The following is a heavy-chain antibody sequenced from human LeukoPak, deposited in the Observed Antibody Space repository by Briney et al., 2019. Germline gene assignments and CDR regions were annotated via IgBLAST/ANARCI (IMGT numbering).Heavy chain of an antibody. CDR1: GVSISSSTYY. V-gene: IGHV4-39*02. Sequence: SETLSLTCTVSGVSISSSTYYWGWIRQPPGKGLEWIGSIYYSGSTYYNVSLKSRVAIFIDTSKNEASLKMDSVTAADTAVYYCAREEIRSWFDPWGQGTLVTVSS. CDR2: IYYSGST. D-gene: IGHD5-24*01. J-gene: IGHJ5*02. CDR3: AREEIRSWFDP.